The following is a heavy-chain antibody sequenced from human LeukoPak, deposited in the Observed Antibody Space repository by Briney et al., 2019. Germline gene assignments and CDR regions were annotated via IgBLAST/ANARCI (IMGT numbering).Heavy chain of an antibody. J-gene: IGHJ4*02. CDR1: GGSISNYY. V-gene: IGHV4-59*08. CDR2: IYYTGST. CDR3: ARLKTDYGGNDYYFDY. Sequence: PSETPSLTCTVSGGSISNYYWSWIRQPPGKELEWIGYIYYTGSTNYNPSLKSRVTISVDTSKNQFSLRLSSVTAADTAVYYCARLKTDYGGNDYYFDYWGQGTLVTVSS. D-gene: IGHD4-23*01.